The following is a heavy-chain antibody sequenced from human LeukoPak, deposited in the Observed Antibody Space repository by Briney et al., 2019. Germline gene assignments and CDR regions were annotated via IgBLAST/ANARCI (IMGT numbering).Heavy chain of an antibody. CDR2: IKQDGSEK. CDR1: GFTFSSYG. V-gene: IGHV3-7*01. D-gene: IGHD1-26*01. CDR3: AREWGRYYYYMDV. J-gene: IGHJ6*03. Sequence: GGSLRLSCAASGFTFSSYGMSWVRQAPGKGLEWVANIKQDGSEKYYVDSVKGRFTISRDNAKNSLYLQMNRLRAEDTAVYYCAREWGRYYYYMDVWGKGTTVTVS.